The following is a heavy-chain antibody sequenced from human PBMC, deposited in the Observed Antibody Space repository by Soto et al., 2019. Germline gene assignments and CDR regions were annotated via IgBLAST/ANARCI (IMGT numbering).Heavy chain of an antibody. D-gene: IGHD2-2*02. J-gene: IGHJ3*02. Sequence: XETLSLTCTVSGGSISSYYWSWIRQPPGKGLEWIGYIYYSGSTNYNPSLKSRVTISVDTSKNQFSLKLSSVTAADTAVYYCARIRCSSTSCYSRSVFDIWGQGTMVTVSS. CDR2: IYYSGST. CDR3: ARIRCSSTSCYSRSVFDI. CDR1: GGSISSYY. V-gene: IGHV4-59*01.